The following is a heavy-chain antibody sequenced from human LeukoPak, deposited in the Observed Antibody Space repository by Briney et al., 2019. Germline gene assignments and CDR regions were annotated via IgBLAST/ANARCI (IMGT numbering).Heavy chain of an antibody. V-gene: IGHV3-23*01. CDR1: GFTFSNYA. Sequence: GGSLRLSCAASGFTFSNYAMNWVRQAPGKGLEGVSSISISRTNTYYADSVKGRFTITRDNSKNTLYLQMNSLRAEDAAIYFCAKTYCTSSSCYSVFDYWGQGTLVSVSS. CDR2: ISISRTNT. CDR3: AKTYCTSSSCYSVFDY. J-gene: IGHJ4*02. D-gene: IGHD2-2*01.